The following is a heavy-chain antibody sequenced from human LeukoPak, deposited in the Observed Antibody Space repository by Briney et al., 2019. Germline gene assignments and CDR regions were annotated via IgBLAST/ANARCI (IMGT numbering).Heavy chain of an antibody. CDR1: GFTLRDFW. CDR3: ARDRDGKDL. V-gene: IGHV3-7*03. Sequence: PGGSLRLSCAASGFTLRDFWMSWVRQAPGKGLEWVANIQQNGIEKYSVEGRFTISRDNVNSLLYLRTNSLRADDTAMYYCARDRDGKDLWGQGTLVTVSS. J-gene: IGHJ5*02. D-gene: IGHD1-1*01. CDR2: IQQNGIEK.